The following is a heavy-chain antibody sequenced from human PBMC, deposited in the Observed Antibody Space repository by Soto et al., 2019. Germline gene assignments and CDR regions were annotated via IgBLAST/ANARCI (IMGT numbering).Heavy chain of an antibody. V-gene: IGHV3-23*01. CDR1: GFTFSSYA. CDR2: ISGSGGST. Sequence: EVQLLESGGGLVQPGGSLRLSCAASGFTFSSYAMSWVRQAPGKGLEWVSAISGSGGSTYYADSVKGRFTISSDNSKITLYLQMNSLRAEDTAVYYCAKARTDIAALFDYWGQGTLVTVSS. J-gene: IGHJ4*02. D-gene: IGHD6-13*01. CDR3: AKARTDIAALFDY.